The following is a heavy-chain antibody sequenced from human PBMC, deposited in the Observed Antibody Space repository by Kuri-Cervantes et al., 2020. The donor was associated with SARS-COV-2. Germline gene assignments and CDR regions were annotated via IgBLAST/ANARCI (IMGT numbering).Heavy chain of an antibody. CDR3: ERDAVMDYDFWSQGWFDP. V-gene: IGHV4-31*03. J-gene: IGHJ5*02. CDR2: IYYSGST. Sequence: SETLSLTCTVSGGSISSGGYYWSWIRQHPGKGLEWIGYIYYSGSTYYNPSLKSRVTISVDTSKNQFSLKLSSVTAADTAVYYCERDAVMDYDFWSQGWFDPWGQGALVTVSS. D-gene: IGHD3-3*01. CDR1: GGSISSGGYY.